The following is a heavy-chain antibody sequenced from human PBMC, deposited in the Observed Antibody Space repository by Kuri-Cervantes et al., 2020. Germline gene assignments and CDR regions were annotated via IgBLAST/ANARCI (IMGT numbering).Heavy chain of an antibody. CDR1: GGTFSSYA. D-gene: IGHD6-13*01. V-gene: IGHV1-69*13. CDR2: ITAIFGTA. CDR3: ARAAAGPRYFQH. J-gene: IGHJ1*01. Sequence: SSVKVSCKASGGTFSSYAISWVRQAPGQGREWMGGITAIFGTANYVQKFQGRVSITADESTSTAYMELSSLGSDGAAVYYCARAAAGPRYFQHWGQGTLVTVSS.